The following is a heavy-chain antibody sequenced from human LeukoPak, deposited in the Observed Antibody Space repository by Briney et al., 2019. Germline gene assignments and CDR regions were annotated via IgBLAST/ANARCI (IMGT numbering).Heavy chain of an antibody. CDR3: ARYARADWYFDL. J-gene: IGHJ2*01. V-gene: IGHV4-61*05. CDR2: IYYNGNT. D-gene: IGHD6-19*01. Sequence: SETLSLTCTVSGGSISSSSYYWGWIRQPPGKGLEWIGYIYYNGNTNYNPSLKSRVTISVDTSKNHLSLKLSSVTAADTAVYYCARYARADWYFDLWGRGTLVTVSS. CDR1: GGSISSSSYY.